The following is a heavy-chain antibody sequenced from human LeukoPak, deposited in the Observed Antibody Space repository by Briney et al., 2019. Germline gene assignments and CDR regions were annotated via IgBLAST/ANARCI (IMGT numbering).Heavy chain of an antibody. CDR1: GGSFSGYY. CDR3: ARAEMATSPFDY. D-gene: IGHD5-24*01. J-gene: IGHJ4*02. CDR2: INHSGST. V-gene: IGHV4-34*01. Sequence: PSETLSLTCAVYGGSFSGYYWSWIRQPPGKGLEWIGEINHSGSTNYNPSLKSRVTISVDTSKNQFSLKLSSVTAADTAVYYCARAEMATSPFDYWGQGTLVTVSS.